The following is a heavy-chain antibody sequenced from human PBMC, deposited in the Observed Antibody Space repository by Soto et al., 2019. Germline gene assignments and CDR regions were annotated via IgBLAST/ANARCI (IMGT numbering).Heavy chain of an antibody. CDR3: AREGPRPYYYYGMDV. CDR1: GYTFSMSG. V-gene: IGHV1-18*01. CDR2: ISGYNGNT. J-gene: IGHJ6*02. Sequence: QVQLVQSGAEVKKPGASVKVSCKSSGYTFSMSGISWVRQAPGQGLEWMGWISGYNGNTNYEQKFQDRVTMTTDTSTNTDYMELRILRSDDTAVYYCAREGPRPYYYYGMDVWGQGTTVTVSS.